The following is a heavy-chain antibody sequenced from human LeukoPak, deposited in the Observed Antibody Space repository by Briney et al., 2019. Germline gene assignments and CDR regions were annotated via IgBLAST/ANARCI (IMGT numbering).Heavy chain of an antibody. V-gene: IGHV1-2*02. CDR1: GYTFAGYY. CDR2: INPNSGRT. D-gene: IGHD3-22*01. J-gene: IGHJ4*02. Sequence: ASVKVSCKASGYTFAGYYMHWVRQAPGQGLEWMGWINPNSGRTKSPQKFQGRVTMTRDTSISTAYMELSRLRSDDTAVYYCARDPPAMDDSSGPPNNYWGQGTLVTVSS. CDR3: ARDPPAMDDSSGPPNNY.